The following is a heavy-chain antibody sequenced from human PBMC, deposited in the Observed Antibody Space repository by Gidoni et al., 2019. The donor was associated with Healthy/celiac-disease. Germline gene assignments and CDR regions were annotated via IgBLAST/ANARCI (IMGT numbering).Heavy chain of an antibody. CDR2: ISGSGGST. CDR3: AKARGSAFDI. Sequence: EVQLLESGGGLVQPGGSLRLSCAASGFTFSSDAMRWVRQAPGKGLELVAAISGSGGSTYYADSVKGRFTISRDNSKNTLYLQMNSLRAEDTAVYYCAKARGSAFDIWGQGTMVTVSS. CDR1: GFTFSSDA. D-gene: IGHD3-16*01. J-gene: IGHJ3*02. V-gene: IGHV3-23*01.